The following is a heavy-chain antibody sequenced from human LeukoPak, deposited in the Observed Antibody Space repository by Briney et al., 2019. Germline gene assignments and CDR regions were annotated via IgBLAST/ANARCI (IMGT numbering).Heavy chain of an antibody. J-gene: IGHJ4*02. D-gene: IGHD3-10*01. CDR2: ISYDGSNK. Sequence: GGSLRLSCAASGFTFSSYGMHWVRQAPGKGLEWVAVISYDGSNKYYGDSVKGRFTISRDNSKNTLYLQMNSLRAEDTAVYYCARRAAMVRGVNLEREFPNDYWGQGTLVTVSS. V-gene: IGHV3-30*03. CDR1: GFTFSSYG. CDR3: ARRAAMVRGVNLEREFPNDY.